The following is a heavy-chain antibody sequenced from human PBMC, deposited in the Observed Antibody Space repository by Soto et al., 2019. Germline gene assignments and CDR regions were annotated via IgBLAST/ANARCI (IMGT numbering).Heavy chain of an antibody. CDR2: IIPILGIA. D-gene: IGHD4-17*01. CDR3: ARNYGDYEPNWFDP. J-gene: IGHJ5*02. Sequence: ASVKVSCKASGGTFSSYTISWVRQAPGQGLEWMGRIIPILGIANYAQKFQGRVTITADKSTSTAYMELSSLRSEDTAVYYCARNYGDYEPNWFDPWGQGTLVTVSS. V-gene: IGHV1-69*02. CDR1: GGTFSSYT.